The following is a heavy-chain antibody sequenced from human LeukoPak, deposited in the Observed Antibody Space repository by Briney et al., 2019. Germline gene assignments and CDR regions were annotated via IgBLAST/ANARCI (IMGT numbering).Heavy chain of an antibody. CDR3: AKLKYSSGYFDY. V-gene: IGHV3-23*01. CDR2: ISGSGGST. CDR1: GFTFSSYA. D-gene: IGHD3-22*01. J-gene: IGHJ4*02. Sequence: PGGSLRLSCAASGFTFSSYAMSWVRQAPGKGLEWVSAISGSGGSTYYADSVNGRFTISRDNSKNTLYLQMNSLRAEDTAVYYCAKLKYSSGYFDYWGQGTLVTVSS.